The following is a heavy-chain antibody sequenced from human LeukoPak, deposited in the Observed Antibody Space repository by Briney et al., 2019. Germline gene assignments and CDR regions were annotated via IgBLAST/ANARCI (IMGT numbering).Heavy chain of an antibody. J-gene: IGHJ4*02. Sequence: ASVKVSCKASGYTFASYYVHWVRQAPGQGLEWMGWVSTSNGDTNYAETFQGRVAMTTDTVTKTAYMELRRLRSGDTAIYFCARVADTSMVTPGFDSWGQGTLVTVSS. D-gene: IGHD5-18*01. CDR3: ARVADTSMVTPGFDS. V-gene: IGHV1-18*04. CDR2: VSTSNGDT. CDR1: GYTFASYY.